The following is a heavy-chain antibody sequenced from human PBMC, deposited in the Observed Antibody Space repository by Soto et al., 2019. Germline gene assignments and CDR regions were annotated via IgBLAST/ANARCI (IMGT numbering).Heavy chain of an antibody. J-gene: IGHJ4*02. CDR2: ISSRSSYI. D-gene: IGHD6-13*01. Sequence: GGSLRLSCAASGVTFSSYSMNSVSQAPGKGLEWVSSISSRSSYIYFADSVKGRFTISRDNAKNSLYLQMNSLRAEDTAVYYCARDRIADFDYWGQGTLVTVSS. CDR1: GVTFSSYS. V-gene: IGHV3-21*01. CDR3: ARDRIADFDY.